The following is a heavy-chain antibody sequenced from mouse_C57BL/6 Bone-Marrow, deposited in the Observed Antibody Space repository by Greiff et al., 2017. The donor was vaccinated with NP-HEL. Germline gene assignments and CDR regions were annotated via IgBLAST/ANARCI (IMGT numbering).Heavy chain of an antibody. J-gene: IGHJ3*01. CDR2: IRLKSDNYAT. CDR1: GFTFSNYW. V-gene: IGHV6-3*01. CDR3: TGITTPGAY. D-gene: IGHD1-2*01. Sequence: EVMLVESGGGLVQPGGSMKLSCVASGFTFSNYWMNWVRQSPEKGLEWVAQIRLKSDNYATHYAESVKGRFTISRDDSKSSVYLQMNNLRAEDTGIYYCTGITTPGAYWGQGTLVTVSA.